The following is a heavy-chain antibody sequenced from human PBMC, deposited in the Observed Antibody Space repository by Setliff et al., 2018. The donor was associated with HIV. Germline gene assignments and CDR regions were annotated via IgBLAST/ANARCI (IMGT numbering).Heavy chain of an antibody. CDR3: DSSGYYFDY. V-gene: IGHV7-4-1*02. Sequence: ASVKVSCKASGYTFTSYAMNWVRQAPGQGLEWMGWINTNTGNPTYAQGSTGRFVFSLDTSVSTAYLQISSLKAEDTAVYYYDSSGYYFDYWGQGTLVTVSS. CDR1: GYTFTSYA. CDR2: INTNTGNP. D-gene: IGHD3-22*01. J-gene: IGHJ4*02.